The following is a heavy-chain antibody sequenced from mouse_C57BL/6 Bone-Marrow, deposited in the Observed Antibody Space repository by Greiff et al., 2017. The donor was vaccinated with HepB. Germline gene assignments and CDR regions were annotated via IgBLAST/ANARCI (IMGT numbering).Heavy chain of an antibody. V-gene: IGHV1-69*01. CDR2: IDPSDSYT. CDR3: ARAGDYYGSDFDY. D-gene: IGHD1-1*01. Sequence: QVQLQQPGAELVMPGASVKLSCKASGYTFTSYWMHWVKQRPGQGLEWIGEIDPSDSYTNYNQKFKGKSTLTVDKSSSTAYMQLSSLTSEDSAVYYCARAGDYYGSDFDYWGQGTTLTVSS. CDR1: GYTFTSYW. J-gene: IGHJ2*01.